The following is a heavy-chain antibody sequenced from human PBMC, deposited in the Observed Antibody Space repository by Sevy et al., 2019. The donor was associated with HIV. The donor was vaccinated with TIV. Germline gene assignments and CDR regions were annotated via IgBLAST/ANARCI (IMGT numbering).Heavy chain of an antibody. Sequence: GGSLRLSCAASGFTFSSYWMSWVRQAPGKGLEWVANIKQDGSEKYYVDSVKGRFTISRDNAKNSLYLQMNGLRAEDTAVYYCARESIGRAFDIWGQGTMVTVSS. CDR3: ARESIGRAFDI. V-gene: IGHV3-7*01. CDR1: GFTFSSYW. D-gene: IGHD2-15*01. J-gene: IGHJ3*02. CDR2: IKQDGSEK.